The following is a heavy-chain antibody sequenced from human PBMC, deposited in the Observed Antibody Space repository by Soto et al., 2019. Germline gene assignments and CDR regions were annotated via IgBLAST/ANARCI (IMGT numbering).Heavy chain of an antibody. D-gene: IGHD3-16*01. J-gene: IGHJ4*02. Sequence: QVQLVESGGGVVQPERSLRLSCAASGFTFSIYGMHWVRQAPGKGLEWVAVIWNDGSNKYYGDSVKGRFTISRDNSKNTLYLHMNSLRADDTAVYYCARAVGPFDYWGQGTLVTVSS. CDR2: IWNDGSNK. V-gene: IGHV3-33*01. CDR1: GFTFSIYG. CDR3: ARAVGPFDY.